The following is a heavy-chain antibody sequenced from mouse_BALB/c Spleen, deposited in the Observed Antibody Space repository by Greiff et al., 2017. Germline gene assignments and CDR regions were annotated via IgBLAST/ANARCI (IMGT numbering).Heavy chain of an antibody. D-gene: IGHD2-2*01. CDR1: GYTFTSYY. V-gene: IGHV1S81*02. CDR2: INPSNGGT. Sequence: QVQLQQPGAELVKPGASVKLSCKASGYTFTSYYMYWVKQRPGQGLEWIGGINPSNGGTNFNEKFKSKATLTVDKSSSTAYMQLSSLTSEDSAVYDYTVSRRGYGYAWFAYWGQGTLVTVSA. CDR3: TVSRRGYGYAWFAY. J-gene: IGHJ3*01.